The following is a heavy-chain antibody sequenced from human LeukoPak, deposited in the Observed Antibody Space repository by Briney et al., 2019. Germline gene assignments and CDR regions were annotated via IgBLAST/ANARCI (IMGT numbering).Heavy chain of an antibody. V-gene: IGHV3-53*01. D-gene: IGHD6-19*01. Sequence: GGSLRLSCEASGFTVSTNYVSWVRRAPGKGLECVAVLYSGGARYYADSVKGRFTISRHNFRNTLYLQMNSLRAEDTAVYYCARLEVAALAFDVWGQGTVVTVSS. CDR3: ARLEVAALAFDV. CDR1: GFTVSTNY. CDR2: LYSGGAR. J-gene: IGHJ3*01.